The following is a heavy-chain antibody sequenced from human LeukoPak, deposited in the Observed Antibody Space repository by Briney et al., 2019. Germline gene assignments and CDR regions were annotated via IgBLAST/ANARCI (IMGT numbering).Heavy chain of an antibody. V-gene: IGHV3-15*01. Sequence: PGGSLRLSCAASGFTFSNAWMSWVRQAPGKGLEWVGRIKSKTDGGTTDYTAPEKGRFTISRDDSKNTLYLQMNSLKTEDTAVYYCTTGPFDYYGSASYLANGMDVWGQGTTVTVSS. CDR3: TTGPFDYYGSASYLANGMDV. D-gene: IGHD3-10*01. J-gene: IGHJ6*02. CDR1: GFTFSNAW. CDR2: IKSKTDGGTT.